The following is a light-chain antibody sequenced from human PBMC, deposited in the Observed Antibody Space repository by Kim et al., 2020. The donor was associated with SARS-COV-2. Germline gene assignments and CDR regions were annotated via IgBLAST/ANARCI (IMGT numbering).Light chain of an antibody. J-gene: IGLJ3*02. CDR3: QSADSSDTFWV. CDR2: KDT. V-gene: IGLV3-25*03. CDR1: ALPKQY. Sequence: SYELTQPPSVSLSPGQTARITCSGDALPKQYAYWFQQKPGHAPVLVIYKDTERPSGIPERFSGSTSGTTVTLTISGVQAEDEADYHCQSADSSDTFWVFGGGTQLTVL.